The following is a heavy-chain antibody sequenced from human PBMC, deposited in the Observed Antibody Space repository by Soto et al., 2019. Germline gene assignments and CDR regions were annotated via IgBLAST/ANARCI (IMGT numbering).Heavy chain of an antibody. CDR1: GFTFSSYW. Sequence: GGSLRLSCAASGFTFSSYWMHWVRQAPGKGLMWVSRIQGDGSITNYADSVKGRFTISRDNVKNTVYLEMNSLRVEDAAVYYCARAPHGRTLEGDWGQGTLVTVSS. V-gene: IGHV3-74*01. CDR2: IQGDGSIT. J-gene: IGHJ4*02. CDR3: ARAPHGRTLEGD. D-gene: IGHD1-1*01.